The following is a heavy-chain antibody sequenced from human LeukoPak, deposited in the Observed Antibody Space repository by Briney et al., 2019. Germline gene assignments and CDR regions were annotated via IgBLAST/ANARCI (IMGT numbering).Heavy chain of an antibody. V-gene: IGHV1-46*01. J-gene: IGHJ5*02. CDR1: GHTFTTYY. CDR2: INPSGDGT. D-gene: IGHD1-14*01. Sequence: ASVKVSCKASGHTFTTYYVHLVRQAPGQGLEWMGVINPSGDGTNYPQRFQGRVTLTRDTSTSTVYMELSSLRSEDTAIYYCAKETPKTGWFDPWGQGTLVTVSS. CDR3: AKETPKTGWFDP.